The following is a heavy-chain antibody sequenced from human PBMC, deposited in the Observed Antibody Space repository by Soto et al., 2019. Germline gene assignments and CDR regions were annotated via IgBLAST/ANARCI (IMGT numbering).Heavy chain of an antibody. CDR2: IYSGGST. V-gene: IGHV3-53*02. J-gene: IGHJ4*02. D-gene: IGHD6-19*01. Sequence: EVQLVETGGGLIQPGGSLRLFCAASGFTVSSNYMSWVRQAPGKGLEWVSVIYSGGSTYYADSVKGRFTISRDNSKNTLYLQMNSLRAEDTAVYYCARELASSGPFDYWGQGTLVTVSS. CDR1: GFTVSSNY. CDR3: ARELASSGPFDY.